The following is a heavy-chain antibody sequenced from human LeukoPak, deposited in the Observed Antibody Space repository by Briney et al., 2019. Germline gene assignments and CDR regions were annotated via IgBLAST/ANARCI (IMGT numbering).Heavy chain of an antibody. V-gene: IGHV1-69*06. CDR2: IIPIFGTA. CDR1: GGTFSSYA. J-gene: IGHJ4*02. Sequence: GASVKVSCKASGGTFSSYAISWVRQAPGQGLEWMGGIIPIFGTANYAQKFQGRVTITADKSTSTAYMELSSLRAEDTAVYYCARDFFSPADGTTFDCWGQGTLVTVSS. D-gene: IGHD1-14*01. CDR3: ARDFFSPADGTTFDC.